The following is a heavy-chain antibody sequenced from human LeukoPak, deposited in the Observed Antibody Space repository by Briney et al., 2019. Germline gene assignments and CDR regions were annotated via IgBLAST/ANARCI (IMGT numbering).Heavy chain of an antibody. V-gene: IGHV3-7*01. D-gene: IGHD3-16*02. Sequence: GGSLRLSCAASGFTFSSYWMGRVRQAPGKGLEWVANIKQDGSEKYYVDSVKGRFTISRDNAKNSLYLQMNSLRAEDTAVYYCARGMITFGGVIAFIDYWGQGTLVTVSS. CDR2: IKQDGSEK. CDR3: ARGMITFGGVIAFIDY. J-gene: IGHJ4*02. CDR1: GFTFSSYW.